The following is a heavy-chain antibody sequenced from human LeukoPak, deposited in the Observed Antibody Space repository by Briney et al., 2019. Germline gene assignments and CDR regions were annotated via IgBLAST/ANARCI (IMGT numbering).Heavy chain of an antibody. V-gene: IGHV3-66*01. CDR3: ARVFTSGWYFDS. CDR2: IYSGGST. Sequence: GGSLRLSCAASGFTVSNNYMSWVRQAPGKGLEWVSFIYSGGSTYNADSVKGRFTISRDNSKNTLYLQMNSLRDEDTAIYYCARVFTSGWYFDSWGQGTLVTVSS. CDR1: GFTVSNNY. D-gene: IGHD6-19*01. J-gene: IGHJ4*02.